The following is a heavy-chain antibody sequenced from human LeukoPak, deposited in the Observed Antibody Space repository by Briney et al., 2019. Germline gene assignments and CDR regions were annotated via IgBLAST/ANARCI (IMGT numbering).Heavy chain of an antibody. D-gene: IGHD2-2*01. Sequence: GASVKVSCKASGYTFTGYYMHWVRQAPGQGLEGMGWINPNSGGTNYAQKFQGRVTMTRDTSISTAYMELSRLRSDDTAVYYCARDLGPVPAAIFNNWLDPWGQGTLVTVSS. V-gene: IGHV1-2*02. CDR3: ARDLGPVPAAIFNNWLDP. J-gene: IGHJ5*02. CDR2: INPNSGGT. CDR1: GYTFTGYY.